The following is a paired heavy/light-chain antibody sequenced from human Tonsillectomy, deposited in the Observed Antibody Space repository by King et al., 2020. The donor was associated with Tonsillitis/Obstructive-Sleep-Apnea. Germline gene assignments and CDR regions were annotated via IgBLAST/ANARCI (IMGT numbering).Heavy chain of an antibody. Sequence: EVQLVESGGGLVQPGGSLRLSCAASGFTFSSYAMSWVRQAPGKGLEWVSVISGSGGSTYYADSVKGRFTISRDNSKNTLYLQMNSLRAEDTAIYYCAKDAFDYGDYVGSAFDIWGQGTMVTVS. CDR1: GFTFSSYA. V-gene: IGHV3-23*04. D-gene: IGHD4-17*01. CDR2: ISGSGGST. CDR3: AKDAFDYGDYVGSAFDI. J-gene: IGHJ3*02.
Light chain of an antibody. CDR2: KAS. Sequence: DIQMTQSPSTLSASVGDRVTITCRASQSISSWLAWYQQKPGQAPKLLIYKASALQSGVPSRFSGSGSGTVFTLTISSLQPDDFATYYCQQYNIYSRAFGQGTKVEVK. J-gene: IGKJ1*01. V-gene: IGKV1-5*03. CDR1: QSISSW. CDR3: QQYNIYSRA.